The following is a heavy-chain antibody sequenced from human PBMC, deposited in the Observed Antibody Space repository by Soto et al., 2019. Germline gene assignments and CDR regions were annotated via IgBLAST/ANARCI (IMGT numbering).Heavy chain of an antibody. J-gene: IGHJ4*02. CDR1: GLSVSDKY. D-gene: IGHD3-10*01. CDR2: TYTGGNS. V-gene: IGHV3-53*02. CDR3: AREGYAYGLDF. Sequence: EVQLVQTGGGLIKPGGSLSLSCAASGLSVSDKYMSWVRQAPGKGLEWVSLTYTGGNSYFADFVKGRFIVSRDISKNTLFLHMNSLAAEDTAVYYCAREGYAYGLDFWGQGSLFTVSS.